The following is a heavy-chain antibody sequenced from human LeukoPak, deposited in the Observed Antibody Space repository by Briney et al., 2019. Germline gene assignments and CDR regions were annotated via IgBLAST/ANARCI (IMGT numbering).Heavy chain of an antibody. J-gene: IGHJ4*02. CDR2: IIPIFGTA. Sequence: ASVKVSCKASGGTFSSYAISWVRQAPGQGLEWMGGIIPIFGTANYAQKFQGRVTITADKSTSTAYMELSSLRSEDTAVYHCARSTHGMATTFDYWGQGTLVTVSS. D-gene: IGHD5-24*01. CDR3: ARSTHGMATTFDY. V-gene: IGHV1-69*06. CDR1: GGTFSSYA.